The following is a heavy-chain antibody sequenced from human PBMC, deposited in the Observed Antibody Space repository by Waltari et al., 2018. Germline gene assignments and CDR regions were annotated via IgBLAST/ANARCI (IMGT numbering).Heavy chain of an antibody. Sequence: QVQLQESGPGLVKPSQTLSLTCTVSGGSISSGSYYWSWIRQPAGKGLEWIGRIYTSGSTNYSPSLKSRVTISVDTSKNQFSLKLSSVTAADTAVYYCARGVAGLRYWGQGTLVTVSS. D-gene: IGHD6-19*01. CDR3: ARGVAGLRY. J-gene: IGHJ4*02. V-gene: IGHV4-61*02. CDR2: IYTSGST. CDR1: GGSISSGSYY.